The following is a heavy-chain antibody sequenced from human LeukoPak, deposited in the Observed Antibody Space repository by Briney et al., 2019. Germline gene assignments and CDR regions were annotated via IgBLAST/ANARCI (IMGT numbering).Heavy chain of an antibody. CDR1: GFTFSSYA. V-gene: IGHV3-23*01. J-gene: IGHJ1*01. CDR3: AKDPPAIVGATFMGYFQH. Sequence: GGSLRLSCAASGFTFSSYAMSWVRQAPGKGLEWASAISGSGGSTYYADSVKGRFTISRDNSKNTLYLQMNSLRAEDTAVYYCAKDPPAIVGATFMGYFQHWGQGTLVTVSS. CDR2: ISGSGGST. D-gene: IGHD1-26*01.